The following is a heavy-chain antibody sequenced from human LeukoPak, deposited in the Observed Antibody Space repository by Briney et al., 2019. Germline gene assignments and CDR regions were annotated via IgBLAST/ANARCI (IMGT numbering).Heavy chain of an antibody. CDR1: GFTFSSYS. D-gene: IGHD3-9*01. Sequence: GGSLRLSCAASGFTFSSYSMNWVRQAPGKGLEWVSSISSSSYIYYADSVKGRFTISRDNAKNSLYLQMNSLRAEDTAVYYCARGATVYYDILTGYYDYWGQGTLVTVSS. V-gene: IGHV3-21*01. CDR2: ISSSSYI. CDR3: ARGATVYYDILTGYYDY. J-gene: IGHJ4*02.